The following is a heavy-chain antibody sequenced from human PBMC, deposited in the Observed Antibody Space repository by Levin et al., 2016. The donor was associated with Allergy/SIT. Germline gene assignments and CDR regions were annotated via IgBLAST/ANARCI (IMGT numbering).Heavy chain of an antibody. D-gene: IGHD2-2*01. CDR2: ISYDGSNK. V-gene: IGHV3-30*18. CDR3: AKGRGRIVVVPAAMGY. J-gene: IGHJ4*02. Sequence: VRQAPGKGLEWVAVISYDGSNKYYADSVKGRFTISRDNSKNTLYLQMNSLRAEDTAVYYCAKGRGRIVVVPAAMGYWGQGTLVTVSS.